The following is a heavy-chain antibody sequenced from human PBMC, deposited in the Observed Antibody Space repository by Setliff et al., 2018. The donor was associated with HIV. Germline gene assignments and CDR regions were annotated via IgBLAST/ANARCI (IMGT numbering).Heavy chain of an antibody. V-gene: IGHV4-31*03. CDR1: GGLITNDGYY. CDR2: IYFNGNT. D-gene: IGHD3-22*01. Sequence: KTSETLSLTCTVSGGLITNDGYYWTWIRQHPEKGLEWIGYIYFNGNTYYNPSLRSRATMSVDTSKNQFSLMLSSVTAADTAVYYCGRDIHDNIDDQDVWGQGTLVTVSS. J-gene: IGHJ1*01. CDR3: GRDIHDNIDDQDV.